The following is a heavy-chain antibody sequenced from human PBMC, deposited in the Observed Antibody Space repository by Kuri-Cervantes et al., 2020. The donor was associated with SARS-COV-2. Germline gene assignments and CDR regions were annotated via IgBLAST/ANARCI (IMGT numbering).Heavy chain of an antibody. CDR2: IDPSDSYT. CDR1: GYSFKNFW. D-gene: IGHD1-1*01. V-gene: IGHV5-10-1*01. Sequence: GESLKISCQGSGYSFKNFWISWVRQMPGKGLEWMGRIDPSDSYTHYNPSIQGHVTISADKSISTAYLEWSSLRASDTAMYFCAREMSESTSGSWFDPWGQGTLVTVSS. CDR3: AREMSESTSGSWFDP. J-gene: IGHJ5*02.